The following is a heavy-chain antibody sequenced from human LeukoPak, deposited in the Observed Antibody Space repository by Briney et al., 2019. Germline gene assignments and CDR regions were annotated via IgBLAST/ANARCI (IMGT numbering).Heavy chain of an antibody. CDR2: INHSGST. CDR3: ARGPGGVVVVVEYGMDV. V-gene: IGHV4-34*01. D-gene: IGHD2-15*01. J-gene: IGHJ6*02. Sequence: SETLSLTCAVYGGSFSGYYWSWIRQPPGKGLEWIGEINHSGSTNYNPSLKSRVTISVDTSKNQFSLKLSSVTAADTAIYYCARGPGGVVVVVEYGMDVWGQGTTVTVSS. CDR1: GGSFSGYY.